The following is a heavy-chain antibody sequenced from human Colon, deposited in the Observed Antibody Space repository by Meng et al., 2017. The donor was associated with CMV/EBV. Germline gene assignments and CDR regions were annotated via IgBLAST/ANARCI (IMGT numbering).Heavy chain of an antibody. D-gene: IGHD5/OR15-5a*01. CDR3: ARDRASLYYQFDS. Sequence: QLQLVQSGFEVKRPGASVKVSCKASGYSFTGYYLHCLRQAPGQRLEWLGRINTDDGDTKYAPKFRGRATMTRDTSITTAYMELDGLTSDDTATYYCARDRASLYYQFDSWGQGTLVTVSS. CDR2: INTDDGDT. J-gene: IGHJ4*02. CDR1: GYSFTGYY. V-gene: IGHV1-2*06.